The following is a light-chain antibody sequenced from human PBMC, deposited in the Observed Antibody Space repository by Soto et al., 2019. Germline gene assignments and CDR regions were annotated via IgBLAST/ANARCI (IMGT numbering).Light chain of an antibody. CDR1: SSDVGGYNY. CDR3: SSYTSSSTPVV. Sequence: QSALTQPASVSGSPGQSITISCTGTSSDVGGYNYVSWYQQHPGKAPKLMISEVSNRPSGVSNRFSGSKSGNTASLTISGRQAEDEADYYCSSYTSSSTPVVFGGGTKLTVL. J-gene: IGLJ2*01. V-gene: IGLV2-14*01. CDR2: EVS.